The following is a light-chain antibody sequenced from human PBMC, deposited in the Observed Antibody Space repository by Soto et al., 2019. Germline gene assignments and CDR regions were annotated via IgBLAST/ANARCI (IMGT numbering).Light chain of an antibody. CDR1: QSVSSN. CDR3: QHYSNWSLT. J-gene: IGKJ4*01. Sequence: EIVMTQSRATLSVSPGEGATLSCRASQSVSSNLAWYQQKPGQGPRLLIFGASTRATGVPARFSGSGSGTEFTLTISSLQSEDFAVYFCQHYSNWSLTFGAGTKVELQ. V-gene: IGKV3-15*01. CDR2: GAS.